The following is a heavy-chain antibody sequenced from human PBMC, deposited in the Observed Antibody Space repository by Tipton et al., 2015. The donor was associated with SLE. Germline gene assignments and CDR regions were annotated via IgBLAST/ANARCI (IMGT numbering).Heavy chain of an antibody. V-gene: IGHV4-38-2*02. CDR3: ARGAAYSSDWFFDN. J-gene: IGHJ4*02. Sequence: TLSLTCTVSGYSISSGFYWSWIRQPPGKGLEWIGEINHSGSTNYNPSLKSRVTISVDTSKNQFSLKLRSVTAADTAVYYCARGAAYSSDWFFDNWGQGTLVTVSS. CDR1: GYSISSGFY. D-gene: IGHD6-19*01. CDR2: INHSGST.